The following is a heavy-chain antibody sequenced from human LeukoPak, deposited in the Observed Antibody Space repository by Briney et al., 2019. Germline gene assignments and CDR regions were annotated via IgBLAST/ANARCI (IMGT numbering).Heavy chain of an antibody. J-gene: IGHJ6*03. D-gene: IGHD3-22*01. V-gene: IGHV4-59*01. CDR2: IYYTGST. CDR3: ARDLYYDSSGYYERVYYYYMDV. Sequence: PSETLSLTCTVSGGSISSYYWSWIRQPPGKGLEWIGYIYYTGSTNYNPSLKSRVTISVDTSKNQFSLTLSSVTAADTAVYYCARDLYYDSSGYYERVYYYYMDVWGKGTTVTVSS. CDR1: GGSISSYY.